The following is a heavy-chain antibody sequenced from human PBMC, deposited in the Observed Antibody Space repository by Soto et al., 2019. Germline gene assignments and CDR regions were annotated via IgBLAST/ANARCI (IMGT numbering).Heavy chain of an antibody. CDR2: IYYSGST. Sequence: QVQLQESGPGLVKPSETLSLTCTVSGGSISSYYWSWIRQPPGKGLECIGYIYYSGSTNYNPSPKSRVTISVDTSKNQFSLKLSSVTAADTAVYYCARERYSSGWHDWWFDPWGQGTLVTVSS. CDR3: ARERYSSGWHDWWFDP. V-gene: IGHV4-59*01. J-gene: IGHJ5*02. CDR1: GGSISSYY. D-gene: IGHD6-19*01.